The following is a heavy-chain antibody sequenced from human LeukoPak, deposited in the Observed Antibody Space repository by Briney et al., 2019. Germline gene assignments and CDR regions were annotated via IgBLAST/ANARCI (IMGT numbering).Heavy chain of an antibody. D-gene: IGHD3-10*01. CDR3: AKDSRGANFFGDFDY. CDR2: ISNDGSNT. CDR1: GFTFSLYG. J-gene: IGHJ4*02. Sequence: QTGGSLRLSCAASGFTFSLYGMHWVRQAPGKGLEWVALISNDGSNTYYADSVKGRFTISRDNSKNTVYLQVSSLRADDTAVYYCAKDSRGANFFGDFDYWGQGALVTVSS. V-gene: IGHV3-33*06.